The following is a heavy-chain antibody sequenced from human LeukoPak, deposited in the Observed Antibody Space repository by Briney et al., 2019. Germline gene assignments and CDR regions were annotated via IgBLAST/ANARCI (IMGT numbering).Heavy chain of an antibody. CDR3: SRGSAAD. CDR2: IRDKANGGTT. J-gene: IGHJ4*02. D-gene: IGHD2-15*01. V-gene: IGHV3-49*04. Sequence: GGSLRLSCATSGFNFGEFVVSWVRQAPGTGLEWVGFIRDKANGGTTEYAASVEGRFMIARDDSKGLAYLEMNSLKVDDTGTYYCSRGSAADWGQGALVTVSS. CDR1: GFNFGEFV.